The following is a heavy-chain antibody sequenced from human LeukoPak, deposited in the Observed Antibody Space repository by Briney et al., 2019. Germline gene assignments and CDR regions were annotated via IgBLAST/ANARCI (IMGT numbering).Heavy chain of an antibody. CDR2: MSYDGRNK. J-gene: IGHJ4*02. V-gene: IGHV3-30*04. CDR3: AREPLY. Sequence: GRSRRLSCAAFGLTFKSYAMHWVRQGPGKGLEWVAVMSYDGRNKYYADSVKGRFTIYRDNSKNTLYLQMNSLRTEDTAVYYCAREPLYWGQGTLVTVSS. CDR1: GLTFKSYA.